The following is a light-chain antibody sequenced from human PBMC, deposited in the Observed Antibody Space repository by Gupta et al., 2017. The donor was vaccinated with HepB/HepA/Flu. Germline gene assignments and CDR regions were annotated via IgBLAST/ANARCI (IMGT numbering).Light chain of an antibody. Sequence: QSVLTQPPSTSGTPGQRVTISCSGSTSNIGTNTVTWYQQVPGTAPKLRIYSDNQRPSGVPDRFSGSKSGTSASLAINGLQSEDESYYYCAAWDVRYVVFGGGTKLTVL. CDR1: TSNIGTNT. V-gene: IGLV1-44*01. CDR3: AAWDVRYVV. CDR2: SDN. J-gene: IGLJ2*01.